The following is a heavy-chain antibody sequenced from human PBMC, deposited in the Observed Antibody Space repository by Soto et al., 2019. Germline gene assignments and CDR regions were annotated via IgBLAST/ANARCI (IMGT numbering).Heavy chain of an antibody. V-gene: IGHV1-46*01. D-gene: IGHD5-18*01. J-gene: IGHJ6*02. CDR3: ARDQGDTAMLNYYYYGMDV. CDR2: INPSGGST. CDR1: GYTFTSYY. Sequence: ASVKVSCKASGYTFTSYYIHWVRQAPGQGLEWLGIINPSGGSTNYAQKFQGRVTVTRDTSTSTVYMELSSLRSEDTAVYYCARDQGDTAMLNYYYYGMDVWGQGTTVTVSS.